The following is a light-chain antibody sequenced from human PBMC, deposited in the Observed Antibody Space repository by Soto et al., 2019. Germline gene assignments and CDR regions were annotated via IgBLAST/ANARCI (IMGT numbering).Light chain of an antibody. CDR3: ISFTSSSTRV. Sequence: QSVLTQPASVSGSPGQSITISCTGTSSDVGGYNYVSWYQQHPGKAPKLMIYEVSNRPSGVSNRFSGSKSGNTASLSISGLQAEDEADYYCISFTSSSTRVFGTGTQVTLL. CDR2: EVS. J-gene: IGLJ1*01. CDR1: SSDVGGYNY. V-gene: IGLV2-14*01.